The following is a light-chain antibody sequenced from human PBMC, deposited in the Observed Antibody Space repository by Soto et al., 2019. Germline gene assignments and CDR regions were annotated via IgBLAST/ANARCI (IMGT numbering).Light chain of an antibody. CDR2: GAS. CDR1: QSVXSNF. J-gene: IGKJ5*01. Sequence: IVLTQSPGRLSLSPGERATLSCKASQSVXSNFLAWYQQNPGQAPRLLXAGASNRATGSPDRLSGSGSGTDFTLTISRLEPEYFAVYYCQQYGNSPLTFGQGTRLEIK. V-gene: IGKV3-20*01. CDR3: QQYGNSPLT.